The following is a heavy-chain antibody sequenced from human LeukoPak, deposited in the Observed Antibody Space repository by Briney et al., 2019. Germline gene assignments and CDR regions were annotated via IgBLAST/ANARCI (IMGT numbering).Heavy chain of an antibody. V-gene: IGHV4-38-2*01. CDR2: IYHSGST. CDR3: ARRGGVVLDY. Sequence: PSETLSLTCAVSGYSISSGYDWGWIRQPPGKGLEWIGSIYHSGSTYYNPSLKSRVTISVDTSKNQFSLKLSSVTAADTAVYYCARRGGVVLDYWGQGTLVTVSS. D-gene: IGHD3-3*01. J-gene: IGHJ4*02. CDR1: GYSISSGYD.